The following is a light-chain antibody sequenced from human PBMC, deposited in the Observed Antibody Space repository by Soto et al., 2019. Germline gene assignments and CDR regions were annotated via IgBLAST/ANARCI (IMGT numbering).Light chain of an antibody. V-gene: IGLV1-40*01. CDR1: SSNIGAGYD. J-gene: IGLJ1*01. Sequence: QSVLTQPPSVSGAPGQRVTISCTGSSSNIGAGYDVHWYRQLPGTAPELVMFGNNNRPSEVPDRVSGSKSGTSASLAFTGLQAEDEADYYCQSYGYSLNGSGVFGTGTQLTVL. CDR2: GNN. CDR3: QSYGYSLNGSGV.